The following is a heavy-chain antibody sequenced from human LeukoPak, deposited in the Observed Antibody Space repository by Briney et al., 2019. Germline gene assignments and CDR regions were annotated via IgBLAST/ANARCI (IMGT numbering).Heavy chain of an antibody. J-gene: IGHJ4*02. D-gene: IGHD3-22*01. Sequence: EASVKVSCKASGYTFTSYYMHWVRQAPGQGLEWMGIINPSGGSTSYAQKFQGRVTMTRDTSTSTVYMELSSLRSEDTAVYYCARDQGSSGYQPPQFDYWGQGTLVTVSS. V-gene: IGHV1-46*01. CDR3: ARDQGSSGYQPPQFDY. CDR2: INPSGGST. CDR1: GYTFTSYY.